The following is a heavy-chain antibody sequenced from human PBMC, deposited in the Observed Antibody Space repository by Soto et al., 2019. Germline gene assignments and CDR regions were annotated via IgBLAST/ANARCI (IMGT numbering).Heavy chain of an antibody. V-gene: IGHV1-46*01. D-gene: IGHD2-21*02. CDR1: GDNFTDYY. CDR2: VNPSGGHT. CDR3: ARGGHVVVVTAALDY. Sequence: QVQLMQSGAEVKKPGASVKVSCKASGDNFTDYYIHWVRQAPGQGLEWMGTVNPSGGHTTYAQHVLGRVTMTRYTSTITLYMELTSLTSDDTAIYYCARGGHVVVVTAALDYWGQGTLVTVSS. J-gene: IGHJ4*02.